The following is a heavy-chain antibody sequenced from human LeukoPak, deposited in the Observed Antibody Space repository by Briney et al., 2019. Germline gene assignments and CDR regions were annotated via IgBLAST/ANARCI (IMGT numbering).Heavy chain of an antibody. Sequence: SETLSLTCAVYGGSFSGYYWSWIRQPPGKGLEWIGEINHSGSTNYNPSLKSRVTISVDTSKNQFSLKLSSVTAADTAVYYCARDRDYYYGSRSYHYCWVQPTMVTVSS. CDR3: ARDRDYYYGSRSYHYC. J-gene: IGHJ4*02. D-gene: IGHD3-10*01. V-gene: IGHV4-34*01. CDR1: GGSFSGYY. CDR2: INHSGST.